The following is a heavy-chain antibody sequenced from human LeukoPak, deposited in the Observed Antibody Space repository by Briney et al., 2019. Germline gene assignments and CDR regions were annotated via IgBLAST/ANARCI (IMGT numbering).Heavy chain of an antibody. CDR2: FDPEDGET. J-gene: IGHJ3*02. CDR3: ATDSDGGGFGGPRVAFDI. V-gene: IGHV1-24*01. D-gene: IGHD2-15*01. CDR1: GYTLTELS. Sequence: ASVKVSCKVSGYTLTELSMHWVRQAPGKGLEWMGGFDPEDGETIYAQKFQGRVTMTEDTSTDTAYMELSSLRSEDTAVYDCATDSDGGGFGGPRVAFDIWGQGTMVTVSS.